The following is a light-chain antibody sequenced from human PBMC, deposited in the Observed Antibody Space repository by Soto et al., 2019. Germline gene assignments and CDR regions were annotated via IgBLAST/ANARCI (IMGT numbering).Light chain of an antibody. V-gene: IGKV3-20*01. CDR3: QQYGSSGT. Sequence: EIVFTQSPSTLPLSPGERATLSCRASQSVSSSYLAWYQQKPGQAPRLLIYGASSRATGIPARFSGSGSGTDFTLTISSLEPEDFAVYYCQQYGSSGTFGQGTKVDIK. CDR2: GAS. CDR1: QSVSSSY. J-gene: IGKJ1*01.